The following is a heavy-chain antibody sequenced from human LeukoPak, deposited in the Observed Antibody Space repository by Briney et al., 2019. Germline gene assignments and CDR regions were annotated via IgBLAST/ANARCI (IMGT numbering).Heavy chain of an antibody. J-gene: IGHJ4*02. D-gene: IGHD5-24*01. CDR3: ARGSQRWLQSPYDY. Sequence: SETLSLTCAVYGGSFSGYYWSWIRQPPGKGLEWIGEINHSGSTNYNPSLKSRVTISVDTSKNQSSLKLSSVTAADTAVYYCARGSQRWLQSPYDYWGQGTLVTVSS. CDR2: INHSGST. V-gene: IGHV4-34*01. CDR1: GGSFSGYY.